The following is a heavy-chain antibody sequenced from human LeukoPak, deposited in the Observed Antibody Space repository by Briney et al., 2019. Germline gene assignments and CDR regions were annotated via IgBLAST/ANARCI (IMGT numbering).Heavy chain of an antibody. D-gene: IGHD3-10*01. J-gene: IGHJ6*03. CDR2: ISYDGSNK. CDR3: AKASYYYGSGSKYYYYYYYMDV. Sequence: GGSLRLSCAASGFTFSSYGMHWVRQAPGKGLEWVAVISYDGSNKYYADSVKGRFTISRDNSKNTLYLQMNSLRAEDTAVYYCAKASYYYGSGSKYYYYYYYMDVWGKGTTVTVSS. CDR1: GFTFSSYG. V-gene: IGHV3-30*18.